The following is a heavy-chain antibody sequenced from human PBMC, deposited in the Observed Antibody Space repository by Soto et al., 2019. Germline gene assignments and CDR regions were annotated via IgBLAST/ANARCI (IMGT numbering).Heavy chain of an antibody. V-gene: IGHV4-30-4*01. CDR1: GGSISSGDYY. Sequence: PSETLSLTCTVSGGSISSGDYYWSWIRQPPGKGLEWIGYIYYSGSTYYNPSLKSRVTISVDTSKNQFSLKLSSVTAADTAVYYCARDYNVDTAMDHYYGMDVWGQGTTVTVSS. J-gene: IGHJ6*02. D-gene: IGHD5-18*01. CDR3: ARDYNVDTAMDHYYGMDV. CDR2: IYYSGST.